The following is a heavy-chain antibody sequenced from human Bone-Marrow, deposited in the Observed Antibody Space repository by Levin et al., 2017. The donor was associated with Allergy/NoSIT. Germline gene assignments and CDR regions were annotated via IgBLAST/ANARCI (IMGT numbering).Heavy chain of an antibody. J-gene: IGHJ6*02. D-gene: IGHD2-15*01. V-gene: IGHV3-23*01. CDR3: ARLIRLKYSNVVVLAGGMDV. CDR1: GFAFDNYA. Sequence: GESLKISCVASGFAFDNYAMSWVRQAPGKGLDWVSVISASGGSTDYADSVKGRFTISRDNPTNTLYLHMNSLKAEDTATYYCARLIRLKYSNVVVLAGGMDVWGQGTTVTVSS. CDR2: ISASGGST.